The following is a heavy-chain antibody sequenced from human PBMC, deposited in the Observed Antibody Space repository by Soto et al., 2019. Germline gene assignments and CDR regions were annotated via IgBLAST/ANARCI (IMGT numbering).Heavy chain of an antibody. D-gene: IGHD1-26*01. J-gene: IGHJ4*02. Sequence: QVHLVQSGGEVKKPGASVKVSCKASGYTFNIHGLTWVRQAPGQGLEWWGWISGYNGDINYEQKFQGRVTLSSDTLTSTVYLELKSLRFADTAVYYCARVRIVGAREIDFWGQGTLVTVSS. CDR2: ISGYNGDI. CDR1: GYTFNIHG. CDR3: ARVRIVGAREIDF. V-gene: IGHV1-18*04.